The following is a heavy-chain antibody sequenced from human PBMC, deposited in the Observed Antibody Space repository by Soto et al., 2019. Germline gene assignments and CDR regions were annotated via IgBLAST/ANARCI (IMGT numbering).Heavy chain of an antibody. V-gene: IGHV3-23*01. J-gene: IGHJ4*02. Sequence: EVQLLESGGGLVQPGGFLRLSCAASGFSFSNRAMSWVRQAPGKGLEWVSSITVNGGSTYYADSVKGRFTISRDNSKNTLYLQMNSLRAEDTALYYCAKSYSGSYFDWGQGTLVTVSS. CDR2: ITVNGGST. CDR3: AKSYSGSYFD. CDR1: GFSFSNRA. D-gene: IGHD1-26*01.